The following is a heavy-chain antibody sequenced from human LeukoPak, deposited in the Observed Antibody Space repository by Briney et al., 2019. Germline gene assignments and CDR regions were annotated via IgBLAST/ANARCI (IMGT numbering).Heavy chain of an antibody. Sequence: ASVKVSCKASGYTFTSYDINWVRQASGQGLECMGWMNPNSDNTGYAQKFQGRVTMTRDTSTSTVYMELSSLRSEDMAVYYCARARVSRYGSGPFALDYWGQGTLVTVSS. CDR2: MNPNSDNT. CDR3: ARARVSRYGSGPFALDY. J-gene: IGHJ4*02. CDR1: GYTFTSYD. D-gene: IGHD3-10*01. V-gene: IGHV1-8*01.